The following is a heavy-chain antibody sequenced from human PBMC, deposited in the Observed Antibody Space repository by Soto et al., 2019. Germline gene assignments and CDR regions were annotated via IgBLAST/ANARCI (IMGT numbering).Heavy chain of an antibody. D-gene: IGHD6-13*01. CDR1: GYLISSGYY. CDR2: IDYSGRT. CDR3: ARMGPIAAGEYFDY. Sequence: PSETLSLTCSVSGYLISSGYYWGWIRQTPGKGLEWLGSIDYSGRTYYNPSLKSRVSTSVDLSKNQFSLNLRSVTAADTAVYYCARMGPIAAGEYFDYWGQGTLVTVSS. J-gene: IGHJ4*02. V-gene: IGHV4-38-2*01.